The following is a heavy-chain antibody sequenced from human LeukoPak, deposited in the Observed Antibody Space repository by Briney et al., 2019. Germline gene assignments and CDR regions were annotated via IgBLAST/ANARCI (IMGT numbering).Heavy chain of an antibody. CDR3: ARDNTAVVPAALDYFDY. Sequence: SETLSLTCTVSGGSISSCYWSWIRQPAGKGLEWIGRFYTSGSTNYNPSLKSRVTMSVDTSKNQFSLKLSSVTAADTAVYYCARDNTAVVPAALDYFDYWGQGTLVTVSS. CDR2: FYTSGST. D-gene: IGHD2-2*01. V-gene: IGHV4-4*07. J-gene: IGHJ4*02. CDR1: GGSISSCY.